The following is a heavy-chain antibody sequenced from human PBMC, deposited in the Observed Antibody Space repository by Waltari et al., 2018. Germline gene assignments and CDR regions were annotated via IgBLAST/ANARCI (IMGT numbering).Heavy chain of an antibody. CDR3: ARGVTYGRWFDP. V-gene: IGHV1-8*03. Sequence: QVQLVQSGAEVKKPGASVKVSCKASGYTFTCSAINWVRQATGQGLEWMGWMNPNSGNTGYAQKFQGRVTITRNTSISTAYMELSSLRSEDTAVYYCARGVTYGRWFDPWGQGTLVTVSS. D-gene: IGHD4-17*01. CDR2: MNPNSGNT. J-gene: IGHJ5*02. CDR1: GYTFTCSA.